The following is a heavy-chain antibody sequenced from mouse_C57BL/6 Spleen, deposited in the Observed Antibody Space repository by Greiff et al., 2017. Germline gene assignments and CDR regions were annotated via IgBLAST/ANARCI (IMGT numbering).Heavy chain of an antibody. Sequence: DVHLVESGGGLVKPGGSLKLSCAASGFTFSDYGMHWVRQAPEKGLEWVAYISSGSSTIYYADTVKGRFTISRDNAKNTLFLQMTSLRSEDTAMYYCARSDSSGFAYWGQGTLVTVSA. CDR3: ARSDSSGFAY. V-gene: IGHV5-17*01. CDR1: GFTFSDYG. J-gene: IGHJ3*01. CDR2: ISSGSSTI. D-gene: IGHD3-2*02.